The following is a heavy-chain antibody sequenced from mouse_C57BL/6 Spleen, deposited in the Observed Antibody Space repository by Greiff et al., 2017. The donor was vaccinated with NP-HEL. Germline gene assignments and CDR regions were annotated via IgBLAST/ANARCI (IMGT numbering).Heavy chain of an antibody. D-gene: IGHD1-1*01. CDR2: IDPSDSYT. CDR1: GYTFTSYW. CDR3: ARNDYGSSYNFDY. V-gene: IGHV1-69*01. J-gene: IGHJ2*01. Sequence: VQLQQPGAELVVPGASVKLSCKASGYTFTSYWMHWVKQRPGQGLEWIGEIDPSDSYTNYNQKFKGKSTLTVDKSSSTAYMQLSSLTSEDSAVYYCARNDYGSSYNFDYWGQGTTLTVSS.